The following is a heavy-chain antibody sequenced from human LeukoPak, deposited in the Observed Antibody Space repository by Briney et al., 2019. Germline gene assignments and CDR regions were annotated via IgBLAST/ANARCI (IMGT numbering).Heavy chain of an antibody. CDR2: INHSGST. D-gene: IGHD6-19*01. CDR1: GGSFSGYY. CDR3: ARGRGGPVAVAGRRIDY. J-gene: IGHJ4*02. V-gene: IGHV4-34*01. Sequence: SETPSLTCAVYGGSFSGYYWSWIRQPPGKGLEWIGEINHSGSTNYNPSLKSRVTISVDTSKNQFSLKLSSVTAADTAVYYCARGRGGPVAVAGRRIDYWGQGTLVTVSS.